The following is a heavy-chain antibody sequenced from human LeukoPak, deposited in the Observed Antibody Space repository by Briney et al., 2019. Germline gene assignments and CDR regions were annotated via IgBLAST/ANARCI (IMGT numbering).Heavy chain of an antibody. Sequence: PSETLSLTCAVYGGSFSGYYWSWIRQPPGKGLEWIGYIYYSGSTNYNPSLKSRVTISVDTSKNQFSLKLSSVTAADTAVYYCARVSESPQSTYFDYWGQGTLVTVSS. CDR2: IYYSGST. CDR1: GGSFSGYY. CDR3: ARVSESPQSTYFDY. J-gene: IGHJ4*02. V-gene: IGHV4-59*01. D-gene: IGHD3-3*01.